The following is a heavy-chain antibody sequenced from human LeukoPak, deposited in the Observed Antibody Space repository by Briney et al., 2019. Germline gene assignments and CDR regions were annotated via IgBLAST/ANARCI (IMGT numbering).Heavy chain of an antibody. D-gene: IGHD3-3*01. CDR2: ISYDGSNK. CDR3: AKDLGVQWRLPYYFDY. Sequence: PGRSLRLSCAASGFIFSIYGMHWVRQAPGKALEWVAVISYDGSNKYYADSVKGRFTISRDNSKNTLYLQMNSLRGEDTAVYYCAKDLGVQWRLPYYFDYWGQGTLVTVSS. J-gene: IGHJ4*02. V-gene: IGHV3-30*18. CDR1: GFIFSIYG.